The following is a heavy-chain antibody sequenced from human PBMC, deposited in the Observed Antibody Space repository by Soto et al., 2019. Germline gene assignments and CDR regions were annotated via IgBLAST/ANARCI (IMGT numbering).Heavy chain of an antibody. CDR2: IIPIFGTA. J-gene: IGHJ3*02. CDR1: GSTFSSYA. Sequence: QVQLVQSGAEMKKPGSSVKVSCKASGSTFSSYAISWVRQAPGQGLEWMGGIIPIFGTANYAQKFQGRVTITADESTSTAYMELSSLRSEDTAVYYCARDLKTTMIDAFDIWGQGTMVTVSS. V-gene: IGHV1-69*01. CDR3: ARDLKTTMIDAFDI. D-gene: IGHD3-22*01.